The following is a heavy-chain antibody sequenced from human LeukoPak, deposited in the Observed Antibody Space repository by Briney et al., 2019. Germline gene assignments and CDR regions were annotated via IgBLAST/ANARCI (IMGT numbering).Heavy chain of an antibody. CDR1: GGTFSSYA. CDR2: IIPIFGTA. Sequence: SVKVSCKASGGTFSSYAISWVRQAPGQGLEWMGGIIPIFGTANYAQKFQGRVTITTDESTSTAYMELSSLRSEDTAVYYCARAERVAARPDAFDIWGQGTMVTVSS. D-gene: IGHD6-6*01. V-gene: IGHV1-69*05. CDR3: ARAERVAARPDAFDI. J-gene: IGHJ3*02.